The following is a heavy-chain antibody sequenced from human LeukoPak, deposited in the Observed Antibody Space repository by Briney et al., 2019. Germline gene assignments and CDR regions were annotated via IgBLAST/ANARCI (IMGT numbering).Heavy chain of an antibody. CDR2: MNPNSGNT. CDR1: GYTFSKYD. V-gene: IGHV1-8*03. D-gene: IGHD3-16*01. Sequence: ASVKVSCKASGYTFSKYDIYWMRQATGQGLEWMGWMNPNSGNTAYAQQFQGRVTISGKTSISTAYMELTSLRSEDTAVYYCALWVPTVFAFEVWGQGTMVTVSS. CDR3: ALWVPTVFAFEV. J-gene: IGHJ3*01.